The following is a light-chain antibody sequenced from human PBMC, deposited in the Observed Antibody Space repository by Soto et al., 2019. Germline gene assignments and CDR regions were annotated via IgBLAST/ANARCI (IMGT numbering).Light chain of an antibody. V-gene: IGKV1-9*01. CDR1: QVISSF. Sequence: DIQLTQSPSFLSASVGDRVTITCRASQVISSFLAWYQHKPGKAPKLLIYAASTLQSGVPSRFSGSGSGTEFTLTISSLQPEDFATYYCQQLNSYPLITFGQGTRLEIK. CDR3: QQLNSYPLIT. J-gene: IGKJ5*01. CDR2: AAS.